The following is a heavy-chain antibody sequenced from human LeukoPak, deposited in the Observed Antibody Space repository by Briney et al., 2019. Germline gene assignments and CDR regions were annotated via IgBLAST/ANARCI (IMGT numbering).Heavy chain of an antibody. CDR2: IYYSGST. CDR3: ARVWSSYQLLSAYNWFDP. V-gene: IGHV4-59*01. Sequence: SETLSLTCTVSGGSISSYYWSWIRQPPGKGLEWIGYIYYSGSTNYNPSLKSRVTISVDTSKNQFSLKLSSVTAADTAVYYCARVWSSYQLLSAYNWFDPWGQGTLVTVSS. CDR1: GGSISSYY. J-gene: IGHJ5*02. D-gene: IGHD2-2*01.